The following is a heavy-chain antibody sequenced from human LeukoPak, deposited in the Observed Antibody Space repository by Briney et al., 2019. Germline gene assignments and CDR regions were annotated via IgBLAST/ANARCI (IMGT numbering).Heavy chain of an antibody. J-gene: IGHJ4*02. Sequence: KPSETLSLTCAVYGGSFSGYYWSWIRQPPGKGLEWIGEINHSGSTNYNPSLKSRVTISVDTSKNQFSLKLSSVTAADTAVYYCARLPFRYSGYATDYWGQGTLVTVSS. CDR2: INHSGST. CDR3: ARLPFRYSGYATDY. V-gene: IGHV4-34*01. D-gene: IGHD5-12*01. CDR1: GGSFSGYY.